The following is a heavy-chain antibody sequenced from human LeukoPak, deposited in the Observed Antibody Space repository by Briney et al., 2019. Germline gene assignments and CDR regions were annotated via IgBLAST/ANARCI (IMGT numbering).Heavy chain of an antibody. D-gene: IGHD1-26*01. J-gene: IGHJ6*02. CDR3: ARGGLGVHGALNYYYGMDV. CDR1: GFTFSSSA. Sequence: GGSLRLSCAASGFTFSSSAMHWVRQAPGKGLEWVAVISYDGSNKYYADSVKGRFTISRDNSKNTLYLQMNSLRAEDTAVYYCARGGLGVHGALNYYYGMDVWGQGTTVTVSS. CDR2: ISYDGSNK. V-gene: IGHV3-30*04.